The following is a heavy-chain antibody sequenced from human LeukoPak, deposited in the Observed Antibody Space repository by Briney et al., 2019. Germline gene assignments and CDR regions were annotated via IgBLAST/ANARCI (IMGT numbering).Heavy chain of an antibody. D-gene: IGHD3-3*01. J-gene: IGHJ4*02. Sequence: GESPKISCKGSGYSFTSYWIGWVRQMPGKGLEWMGIIYPGDSDTRYSPSFQGQVTISADKSISTAYLQWSSLKASDTAMYYCARLSSPYYDFWSGYYDNTDHFDYWGQGTLVTVSS. CDR2: IYPGDSDT. CDR3: ARLSSPYYDFWSGYYDNTDHFDY. CDR1: GYSFTSYW. V-gene: IGHV5-51*01.